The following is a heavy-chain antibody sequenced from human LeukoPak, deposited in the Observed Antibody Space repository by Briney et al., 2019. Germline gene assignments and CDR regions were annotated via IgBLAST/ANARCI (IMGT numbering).Heavy chain of an antibody. CDR1: GYTFTVYY. J-gene: IGHJ3*02. CDR2: IIPIFGTA. CDR3: ARDLRAFDI. Sequence: ASVTVSFTASGYTFTVYYMHWVRQAPGQGGEWMGWIIPIFGTANYAQKFQGRVTITADASTSTAYMELSSLRSEDTAVYYCARDLRAFDIWGQGTMVTVSS. D-gene: IGHD5/OR15-5a*01. V-gene: IGHV1-69*13.